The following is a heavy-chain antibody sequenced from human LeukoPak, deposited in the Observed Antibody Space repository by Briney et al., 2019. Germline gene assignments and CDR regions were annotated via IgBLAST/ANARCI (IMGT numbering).Heavy chain of an antibody. CDR3: ARGRLKSWFDP. CDR2: INHSGGT. Sequence: PSETLSPTRAVYGGSSSGYYWSWIPQPPGKGLEWSGEINHSGGTNYIPSLKSRVTISVDTSKNQFSLKLSSVTAADTAVYYCARGRLKSWFDPWGQGTLVTVSS. J-gene: IGHJ5*02. D-gene: IGHD5-12*01. V-gene: IGHV4-34*01. CDR1: GGSSSGYY.